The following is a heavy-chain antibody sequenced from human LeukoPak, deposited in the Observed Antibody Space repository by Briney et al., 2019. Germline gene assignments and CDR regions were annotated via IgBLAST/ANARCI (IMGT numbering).Heavy chain of an antibody. D-gene: IGHD5-24*01. Sequence: PSETLSLTCTVSGGSISSYYWSWIRQPAGKGLEWIGRIYTSGSTNYNPSLKSRVTMSVDTSKNQFSLKLSSVTAADTAVYYCARVKSGYNSGYYYYYMDVWGKGTTVTISS. CDR1: GGSISSYY. CDR3: ARVKSGYNSGYYYYYMDV. V-gene: IGHV4-4*07. CDR2: IYTSGST. J-gene: IGHJ6*03.